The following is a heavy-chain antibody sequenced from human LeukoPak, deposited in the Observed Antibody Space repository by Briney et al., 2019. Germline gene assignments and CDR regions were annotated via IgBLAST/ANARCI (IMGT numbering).Heavy chain of an antibody. CDR3: ARDPSNTSGYYAYLDY. J-gene: IGHJ4*02. CDR1: GYTFTSHG. D-gene: IGHD3-3*01. Sequence: ASVKVSCKASGYTFTSHGISWVRQAPGQGLEWMGWISTYNGDTKYAQKTQGRVTMTTDASTSTAYMELRSLRSDDTDVYYCARDPSNTSGYYAYLDYWGQGTMATVSS. CDR2: ISTYNGDT. V-gene: IGHV1-18*01.